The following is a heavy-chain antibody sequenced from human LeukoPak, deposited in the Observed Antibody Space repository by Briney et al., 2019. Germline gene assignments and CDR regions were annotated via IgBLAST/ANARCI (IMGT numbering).Heavy chain of an antibody. CDR3: AKNDYGDYDDHHAFGM. J-gene: IGHJ3*02. Sequence: SVKVSCKASGGTFSTYVINWVRQAPGQGLECMGRITPMLRTTNYAQKFQGRLIVTTDESTRTTYMEMSKLRSEGSAVYYCAKNDYGDYDDHHAFGMWGQGTMVTVSS. V-gene: IGHV1-69*05. CDR2: ITPMLRTT. CDR1: GGTFSTYV. D-gene: IGHD4-17*01.